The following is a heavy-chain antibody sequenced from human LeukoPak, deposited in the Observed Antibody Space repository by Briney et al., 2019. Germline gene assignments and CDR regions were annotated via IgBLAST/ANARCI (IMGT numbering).Heavy chain of an antibody. V-gene: IGHV1-8*01. Sequence: ASVKVSCKASGYTFTSYAINWVRQATGQGLEWMGWMNPNSGNTGYAQKFQGRVTMTRNTSISTAYMELSSLRSEDTAVYYCARCGYGSGSYYNADYGMDVWGQGTTVTVSS. CDR1: GYTFTSYA. D-gene: IGHD3-10*01. CDR2: MNPNSGNT. CDR3: ARCGYGSGSYYNADYGMDV. J-gene: IGHJ6*02.